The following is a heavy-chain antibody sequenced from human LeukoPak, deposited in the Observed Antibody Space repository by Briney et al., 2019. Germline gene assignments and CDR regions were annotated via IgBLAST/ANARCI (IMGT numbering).Heavy chain of an antibody. CDR3: AKGLHISGLGVPY. CDR2: INSDGSST. CDR1: GFTFSSYW. Sequence: GGSLRLSCAASGFTFSSYWMHWVRQAPGKGLVWVSRINSDGSSTSYADSVKGRFTISRDNAKNTLYLQMNSLRAEDTAVYYCAKGLHISGLGVPYWGQGTLVTVSS. J-gene: IGHJ4*02. D-gene: IGHD3-22*01. V-gene: IGHV3-74*01.